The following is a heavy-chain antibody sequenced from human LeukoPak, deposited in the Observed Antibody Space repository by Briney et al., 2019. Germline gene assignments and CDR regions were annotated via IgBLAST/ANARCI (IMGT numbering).Heavy chain of an antibody. Sequence: SETLSLTCTVSGGSISSYYWSWIRQPPGEGLEWIGYIYYSGSTNYNPSLKSRVTISVDTSKNQFSLKLRSVTAADTAVYYCPRGIQIYCSGGSCYRGTTVFDYWGQGTLVTVSS. CDR2: IYYSGST. V-gene: IGHV4-59*01. J-gene: IGHJ4*02. CDR3: PRGIQIYCSGGSCYRGTTVFDY. D-gene: IGHD2-15*01. CDR1: GGSISSYY.